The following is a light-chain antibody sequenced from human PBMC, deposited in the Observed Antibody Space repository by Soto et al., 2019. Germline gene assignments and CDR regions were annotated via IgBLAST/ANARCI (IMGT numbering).Light chain of an antibody. CDR1: SSDVGAYDY. CDR3: SSYTSSSTRV. CDR2: EVS. V-gene: IGLV2-14*03. J-gene: IGLJ1*01. Sequence: LTQPASVSGSPGQSITISCTGTSSDVGAYDYVSWYQQHPDKAPKLMIYEVSNRPSGVSNRFSGSKSVNTATLTISGLQAEDEADYYCSSYTSSSTRVFGTGAKVTVL.